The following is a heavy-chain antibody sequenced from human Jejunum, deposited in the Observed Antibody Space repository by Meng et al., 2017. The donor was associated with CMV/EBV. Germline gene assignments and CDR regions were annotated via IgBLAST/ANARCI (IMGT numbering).Heavy chain of an antibody. D-gene: IGHD6-13*01. CDR2: ISGSGST. CDR3: ARAESGTANFDF. Sequence: QVQLQESGPGLVKPSXXXXLTCTVSGDSISSYYWSWIRQPAGKGLEWIGRISGSGSTNYNPSLKSRLTMSLDTSKNRFALNLGSVTAADTAIYFCARAESGTANFDFWGQGILVTVSS. J-gene: IGHJ4*02. V-gene: IGHV4-4*07. CDR1: GDSISSYY.